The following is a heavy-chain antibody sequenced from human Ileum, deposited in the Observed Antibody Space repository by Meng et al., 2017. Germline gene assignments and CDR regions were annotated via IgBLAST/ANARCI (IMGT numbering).Heavy chain of an antibody. CDR1: GVFIIGVNW. CDR2: INHSGST. Sequence: QGTLKEWCARLVNHWGRLSLTCAVAGVFIIGVNWWTWVRKTTGKGLEWIGEINHSGSTNSIQSLKSRVTLSVDKYKNQFFLSMTSVTAADTAVYYCARGTGDIRVGFDYWGQGTLVTVSS. D-gene: IGHD7-27*01. J-gene: IGHJ4*02. V-gene: IGHV4-4*02. CDR3: ARGTGDIRVGFDY.